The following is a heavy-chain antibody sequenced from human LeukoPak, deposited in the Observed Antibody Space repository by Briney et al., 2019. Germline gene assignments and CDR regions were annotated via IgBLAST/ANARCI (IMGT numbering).Heavy chain of an antibody. Sequence: SGGSLRLSCAASGFTFSSYAMHWVRQAPGKGLEWVAVISYDGSNKYYADSVKGRFTISRDNSKNTLYLQMNSLRAEDTAVYYCATGVVIIPEDYWGQGTLVTVSS. D-gene: IGHD3-3*01. CDR1: GFTFSSYA. CDR3: ATGVVIIPEDY. J-gene: IGHJ4*02. CDR2: ISYDGSNK. V-gene: IGHV3-30*04.